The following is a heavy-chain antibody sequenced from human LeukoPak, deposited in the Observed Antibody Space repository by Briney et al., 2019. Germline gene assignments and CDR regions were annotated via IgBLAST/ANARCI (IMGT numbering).Heavy chain of an antibody. Sequence: ASVKVSCKASGYTFTGYYMHWVRQAPGQGLEWMGWINPNSGGTNYAQKFQGRVTMTRDTSISTVYMELSRLRSDDTAVYYCVPDTSGVTAIPEHIDYWGQGTLVTVSS. CDR2: INPNSGGT. V-gene: IGHV1-2*02. J-gene: IGHJ4*02. CDR3: VPDTSGVTAIPEHIDY. D-gene: IGHD2-21*02. CDR1: GYTFTGYY.